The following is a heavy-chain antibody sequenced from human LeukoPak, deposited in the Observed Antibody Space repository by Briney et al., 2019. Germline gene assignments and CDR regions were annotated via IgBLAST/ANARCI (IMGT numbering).Heavy chain of an antibody. V-gene: IGHV1-2*02. CDR1: GYTFTGYY. Sequence: ASVKVSCKASGYTFTGYYMHWVRQAPGQGLEWMGWINPNSGGTNYAQKFQGRVTITADKSTSTAYMELSSLRSEDTAVYYCARDPPKGDYWGQGTLVTVSS. J-gene: IGHJ4*02. CDR2: INPNSGGT. CDR3: ARDPPKGDY.